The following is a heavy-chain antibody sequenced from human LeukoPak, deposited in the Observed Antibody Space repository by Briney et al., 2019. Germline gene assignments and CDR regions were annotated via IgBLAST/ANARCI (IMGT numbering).Heavy chain of an antibody. CDR2: ISSSSSYI. D-gene: IGHD2-15*01. Sequence: GGPLRLSCAASGFTFSSHAMSWVRQAPGRGLEWVSSISSSSSYIYYADSVKGRFTISRDNAKNSLYLQMNSLRAEDTAVYYCARVVVAATLDTAFDYWGQGTLVTVSS. J-gene: IGHJ4*02. V-gene: IGHV3-21*01. CDR1: GFTFSSHA. CDR3: ARVVVAATLDTAFDY.